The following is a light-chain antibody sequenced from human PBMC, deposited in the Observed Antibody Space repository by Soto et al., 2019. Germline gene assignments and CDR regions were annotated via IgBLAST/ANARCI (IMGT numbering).Light chain of an antibody. CDR1: QSVTSN. J-gene: IGKJ4*01. CDR3: QQYNNWPLT. CDR2: GAS. V-gene: IGKV3-15*01. Sequence: EIVMTQSPATLSVSPGERATLSCRASQSVTSNLAWYQQKPGQPPRRLIYGASTRATGIPARFSGSGSGTEFTLTISSLQSEDVAVYYCQQYNNWPLTFCGGTKVEIK.